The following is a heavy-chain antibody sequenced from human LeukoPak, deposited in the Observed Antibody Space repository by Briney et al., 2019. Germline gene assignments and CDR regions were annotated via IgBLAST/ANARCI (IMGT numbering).Heavy chain of an antibody. CDR3: ASSGLGGYCSGGSCYHNIDAFDI. D-gene: IGHD2-15*01. CDR1: GYTFTGYY. V-gene: IGHV1-2*02. Sequence: ASVKVFCKASGYTFTGYYMHWVRQAPGQGLEWMGWINPNSGGTNYAQKFQGRVTMTRDTSISTAYMELSRLRSDDTAVYYCASSGLGGYCSGGSCYHNIDAFDIWGQGTMVTVSS. CDR2: INPNSGGT. J-gene: IGHJ3*02.